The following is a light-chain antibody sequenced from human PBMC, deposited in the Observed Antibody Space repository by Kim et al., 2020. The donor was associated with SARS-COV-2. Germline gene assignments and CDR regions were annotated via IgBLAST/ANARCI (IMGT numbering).Light chain of an antibody. CDR3: QQYDMSPRT. CDR1: QSLKTTF. Sequence: EIVLTQSPGTLSSSPGERATLSCRASQSLKTTFLAWYQQKPGQAPRLLIYAASSRATGIPDRFSGSGSGTDFTLTISRLEPEDFAVYYCQQYDMSPRTFGQGTKVDIK. CDR2: AAS. V-gene: IGKV3-20*01. J-gene: IGKJ1*01.